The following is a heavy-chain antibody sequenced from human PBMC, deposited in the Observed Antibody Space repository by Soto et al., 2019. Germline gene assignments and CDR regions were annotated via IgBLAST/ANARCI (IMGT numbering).Heavy chain of an antibody. J-gene: IGHJ6*03. D-gene: IGHD3-3*01. CDR1: GGSISSGGYY. CDR3: ARAEVRFLGWSFRRYYYYDMGV. CDR2: IYYSGST. Sequence: QVQLQESGPGLVKPSQTLSLTCTVSGGSISSGGYYWSWIRQHPGKGLEWIGYIYYSGSTYYNPSLKSRVTIAVDTSKNQFCLKLSSVTAADTAVYYCARAEVRFLGWSFRRYYYYDMGVWGKGTTDTVS. V-gene: IGHV4-31*03.